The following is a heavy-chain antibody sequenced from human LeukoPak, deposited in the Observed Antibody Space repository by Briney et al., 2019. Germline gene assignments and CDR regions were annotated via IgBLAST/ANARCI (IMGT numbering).Heavy chain of an antibody. D-gene: IGHD6-6*01. Sequence: SEALSLTCTVSGGSISRYYWSWIRQPPGTGLEWIGDIYTSVSSNYNPSLKSRVTISLDTSKNQFSLKLSSVTAADTAVYYCARRGSIAARSYYYYYMDVWGKGTTVTVSS. CDR1: GGSISRYY. CDR2: IYTSVSS. J-gene: IGHJ6*03. V-gene: IGHV4-4*09. CDR3: ARRGSIAARSYYYYYMDV.